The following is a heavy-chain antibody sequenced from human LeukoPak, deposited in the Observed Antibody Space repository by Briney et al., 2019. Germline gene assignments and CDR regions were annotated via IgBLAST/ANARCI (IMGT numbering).Heavy chain of an antibody. CDR3: ARGDTYYYDSSGLDY. V-gene: IGHV1-69*13. CDR2: IIPIFGTA. Sequence: SVTVSCKASGGTFSSYAISWVRQAPGQGLEWMGGIIPIFGTANYAQKFQGRVTITADESTSTAYMELSSLRSEDTAVYYCARGDTYYYDSSGLDYWGQGTLVTVSS. J-gene: IGHJ4*02. D-gene: IGHD3-22*01. CDR1: GGTFSSYA.